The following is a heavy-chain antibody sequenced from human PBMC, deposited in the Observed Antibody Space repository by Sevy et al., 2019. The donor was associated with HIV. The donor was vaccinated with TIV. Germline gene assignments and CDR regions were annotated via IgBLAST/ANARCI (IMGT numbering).Heavy chain of an antibody. J-gene: IGHJ4*02. CDR2: IWYDGSNK. D-gene: IGHD5-12*01. CDR3: ARDLKGGYSGYDSTHFDY. CDR1: GLTFSSYG. Sequence: GGSLRLSCAASGLTFSSYGMHWVRQAPGKGLEWVAVIWYDGSNKYYADSVKGRFTISRDNSKNTLYLQMNSLRAEDTAVYYCARDLKGGYSGYDSTHFDYWGQGTLVTVSS. V-gene: IGHV3-33*01.